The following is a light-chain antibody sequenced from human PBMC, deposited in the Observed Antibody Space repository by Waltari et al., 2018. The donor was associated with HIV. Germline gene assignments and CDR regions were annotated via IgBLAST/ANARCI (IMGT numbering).Light chain of an antibody. J-gene: IGLJ1*01. CDR1: SSDVGRYNY. CDR3: CSFGGSNTKV. CDR2: EVR. Sequence: QSSLPPPASVSGSPGQSITLSCTGTSSDVGRYNYFSLYHQPSDQAPKLIIYEVRNRPAGVSNRFSASKSGNMATLTIAGLQPDDDADYHCCSFGGSNTKVFGTGTKVTVL. V-gene: IGLV2-14*01.